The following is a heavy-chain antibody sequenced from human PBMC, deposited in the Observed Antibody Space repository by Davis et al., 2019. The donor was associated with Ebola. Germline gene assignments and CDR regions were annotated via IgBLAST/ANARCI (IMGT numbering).Heavy chain of an antibody. D-gene: IGHD3-22*01. Sequence: PGGSLRLSCKGSGYSFTSYWIGWVRQMPGKGLEWMGIIYPGDSDTRYSPSFQGQVTISADKSISTAYLQWSSLKASDTAMYYCARTYYYDSSGYTPFGYWGQGTLVTVSS. CDR1: GYSFTSYW. J-gene: IGHJ4*02. V-gene: IGHV5-51*01. CDR2: IYPGDSDT. CDR3: ARTYYYDSSGYTPFGY.